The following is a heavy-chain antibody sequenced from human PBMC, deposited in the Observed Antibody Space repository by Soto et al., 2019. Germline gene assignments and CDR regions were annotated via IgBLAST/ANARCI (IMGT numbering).Heavy chain of an antibody. CDR1: GFTFSSYA. CDR2: ISGSGGST. D-gene: IGHD6-19*01. Sequence: PGGSLRLSCAASGFTFSSYAMSWVRQAPGKGLEWVSAISGSGGSTYYADSVKGRFTISRDNSKNALYLQMNSLRAEDTAVYYSAKEKWNGCNSFDCWGQGAPVTVSS. CDR3: AKEKWNGCNSFDC. V-gene: IGHV3-23*01. J-gene: IGHJ4*02.